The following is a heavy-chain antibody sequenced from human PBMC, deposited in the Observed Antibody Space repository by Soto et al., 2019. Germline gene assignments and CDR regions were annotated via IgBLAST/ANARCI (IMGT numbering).Heavy chain of an antibody. CDR2: IYWDDDK. V-gene: IGHV2-5*02. CDR1: GFSLSTGGVG. D-gene: IGHD1-1*01. CDR3: AHRVGLQGNWNGGYFDC. J-gene: IGHJ4*02. Sequence: QITLKESGPTRVRPTQTLTLTCTFSGFSLSTGGVGVGWIRQPPGKALERLALIYWDDDKRYSPSLKSRLTITKDTYGNQVVLTMTNMDPVDTDTSYCAHRVGLQGNWNGGYFDCWGQGALVTVSS.